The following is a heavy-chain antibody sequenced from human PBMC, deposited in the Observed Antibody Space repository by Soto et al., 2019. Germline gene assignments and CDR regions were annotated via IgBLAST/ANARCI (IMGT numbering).Heavy chain of an antibody. CDR3: KARWGDFWSGYYAFDI. Sequence: SETLSLTCTVSGGSISSGDYYWSWIRQPPGKGLEWIGYIYYSGSTYYNPSLKSRVTISVDTSKNQFSLKLSSVTAADTAVYYWKARWGDFWSGYYAFDIWGQGTMVTVSS. J-gene: IGHJ3*02. CDR1: GGSISSGDYY. D-gene: IGHD3-3*01. CDR2: IYYSGST. V-gene: IGHV4-30-4*01.